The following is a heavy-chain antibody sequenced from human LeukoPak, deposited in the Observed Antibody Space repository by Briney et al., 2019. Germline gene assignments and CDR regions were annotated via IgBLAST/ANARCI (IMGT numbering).Heavy chain of an antibody. CDR1: GFTFSSYA. V-gene: IGHV3-30-3*01. D-gene: IGHD1-26*01. Sequence: GGSLRLSCAASGFTFSSYAMHWVRQAPGKGLEWVAVISYDGSDKYYADSVKGRFTISRDNSKNTLYLQMNSLRAEDTAVYYCASPQAGAFDYWGQGTLVTVS. J-gene: IGHJ4*02. CDR2: ISYDGSDK. CDR3: ASPQAGAFDY.